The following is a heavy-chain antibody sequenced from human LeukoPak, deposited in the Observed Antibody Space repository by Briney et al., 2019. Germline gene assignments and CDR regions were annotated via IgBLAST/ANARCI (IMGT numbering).Heavy chain of an antibody. V-gene: IGHV3-23*01. Sequence: GGSLRLSCAASGFTFSSYAMSWVRQAPGKGLEWVSAISGSGGSTYYADSVKGRFTISRGNSKNTLYLQMNSLRAEDTAVYYCAKRTVILRLGELSQGYWGQGTLVTVSS. D-gene: IGHD3-16*02. CDR2: ISGSGGST. J-gene: IGHJ4*02. CDR3: AKRTVILRLGELSQGY. CDR1: GFTFSSYA.